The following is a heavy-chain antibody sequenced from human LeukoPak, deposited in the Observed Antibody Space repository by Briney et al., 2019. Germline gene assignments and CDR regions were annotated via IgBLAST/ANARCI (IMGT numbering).Heavy chain of an antibody. Sequence: SETLSLTCTVSGGSISSHYWSWIRQPPGKGLEWIGYIYYSGSINYNPSLKSRVTISVDTSKNQFSLKLSSVTAADTAVYYCARDPHRDGYNDWGQGTLVTVSS. J-gene: IGHJ4*02. CDR3: ARDPHRDGYND. D-gene: IGHD5-24*01. CDR2: IYYSGSI. V-gene: IGHV4-59*11. CDR1: GGSISSHY.